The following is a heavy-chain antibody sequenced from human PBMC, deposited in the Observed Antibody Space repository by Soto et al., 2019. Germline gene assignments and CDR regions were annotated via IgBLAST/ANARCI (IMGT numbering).Heavy chain of an antibody. CDR2: SYHSGST. J-gene: IGHJ5*02. V-gene: IGHV4-4*02. CDR3: AREEANDYSKHNWFDP. Sequence: QVQLQESGPGLVKPSGTLSLTCAVSGGSISSRNWWSWGRQPPGKGLEWVGESYHSGSTNYHPSLKSRVTISVDKSKNQFSLKLSSVAAADTAVYYCAREEANDYSKHNWFDPWGQGTLVTVSS. CDR1: GGSISSRNW. D-gene: IGHD4-4*01.